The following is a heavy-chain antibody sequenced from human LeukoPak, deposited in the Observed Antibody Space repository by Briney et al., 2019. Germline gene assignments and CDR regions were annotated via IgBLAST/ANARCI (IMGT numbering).Heavy chain of an antibody. CDR1: GFTFSSYA. Sequence: GRSLRLSCAASGFTFSSYAMHWVRQAPGKGLEWVANIKQDGSEKYYVDSVKGRFTISRDNAKNSLYLQMNSLRAEDTAVYYCARDKIWFGESNDYFDYWGQGTLVTVSS. D-gene: IGHD3-10*01. CDR3: ARDKIWFGESNDYFDY. J-gene: IGHJ4*02. CDR2: IKQDGSEK. V-gene: IGHV3-7*01.